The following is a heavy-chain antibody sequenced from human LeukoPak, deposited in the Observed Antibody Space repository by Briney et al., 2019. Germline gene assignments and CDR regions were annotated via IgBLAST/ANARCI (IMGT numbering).Heavy chain of an antibody. CDR2: IKQDGSEK. V-gene: IGHV3-7*01. CDR1: GFTFSSYW. D-gene: IGHD6-19*01. J-gene: IGHJ3*02. CDR3: ASFGWTAGAFDI. Sequence: PGGSLRLSCAASGFTFSSYWVSWVRQAPGKGLEWVANIKQDGSEKYYVDSVKGRFTISRDNAKNSLYLQMNSLRAEDTAVYYCASFGWTAGAFDIWGQGTMVTVSS.